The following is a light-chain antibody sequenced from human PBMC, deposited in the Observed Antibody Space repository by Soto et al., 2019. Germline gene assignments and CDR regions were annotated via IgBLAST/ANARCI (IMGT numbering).Light chain of an antibody. Sequence: EVVMTQSPATLHVSPGERVTLSCRASQSVSSNLAWFQQKPGQAPRLLIYGSSTRATGIPARFSGSGSGTDFTLTISNLQSEDFALYYCQQYNNWPPWTFGQGTKVEMK. J-gene: IGKJ1*01. V-gene: IGKV3-15*01. CDR1: QSVSSN. CDR3: QQYNNWPPWT. CDR2: GSS.